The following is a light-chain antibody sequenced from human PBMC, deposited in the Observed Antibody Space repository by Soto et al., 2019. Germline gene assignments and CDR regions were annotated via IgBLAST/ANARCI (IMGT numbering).Light chain of an antibody. V-gene: IGKV1-39*01. CDR3: RHSSRTRT. J-gene: IGKJ1*01. Sequence: DIQMTQSPSSLSASIGDRVTIFCRASQDIGAYVNRYQHKQGKAPRVLMYAASNLKSGVPPGCSGSGVGRDFYLTISGLQAEDFATYYCRHSSRTRTFGQVTKVERK. CDR2: AAS. CDR1: QDIGAY.